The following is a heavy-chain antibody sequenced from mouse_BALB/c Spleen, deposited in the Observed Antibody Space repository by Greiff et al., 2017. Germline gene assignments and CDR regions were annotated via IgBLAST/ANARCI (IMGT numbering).Heavy chain of an antibody. CDR2: IYPGSGST. J-gene: IGHJ4*01. Sequence: LQQPGSELVRPGASVKLSCKASGYTFTSYWMHWVQQRPGQGLEWIGNIYPGSGSTNYGEKFKSKATLTVDTSSSTAYMQLSSLTSEDSAVYYCTRSIDYDYDDYAMDYWGQGTSVTVSS. CDR1: GYTFTSYW. V-gene: IGHV1S22*01. D-gene: IGHD2-4*01. CDR3: TRSIDYDYDDYAMDY.